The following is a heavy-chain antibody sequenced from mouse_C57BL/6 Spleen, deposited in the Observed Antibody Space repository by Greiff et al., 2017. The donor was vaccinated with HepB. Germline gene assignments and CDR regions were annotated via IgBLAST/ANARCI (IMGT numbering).Heavy chain of an antibody. D-gene: IGHD2-1*01. Sequence: VQLQQSGAELVRPGASVTLSCKASGYTFTDYEMHWVKQTPVHGLEWIGAIDPETGGTAYNQKFKGKAILTADKSSSTAYMELRSLTSEDSAVYYCTRQDIYYGNSFDYWGQGTTLTVSS. CDR3: TRQDIYYGNSFDY. V-gene: IGHV1-15*01. CDR2: IDPETGGT. J-gene: IGHJ2*01. CDR1: GYTFTDYE.